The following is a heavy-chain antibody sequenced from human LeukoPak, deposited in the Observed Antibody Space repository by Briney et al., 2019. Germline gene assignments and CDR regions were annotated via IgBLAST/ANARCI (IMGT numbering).Heavy chain of an antibody. Sequence: PRGSLRLSCAAPGFTFSTYEMNWVRQAPGKGLEWVAYIGNSGNTIYYADSVKGRFTISRDNAKNSLYLQMNSLRAEDTAVYYCARAHLAVVPVFDYWGQGTLVTVSS. CDR3: ARAHLAVVPVFDY. D-gene: IGHD6-19*01. V-gene: IGHV3-48*03. CDR1: GFTFSTYE. J-gene: IGHJ4*02. CDR2: IGNSGNTI.